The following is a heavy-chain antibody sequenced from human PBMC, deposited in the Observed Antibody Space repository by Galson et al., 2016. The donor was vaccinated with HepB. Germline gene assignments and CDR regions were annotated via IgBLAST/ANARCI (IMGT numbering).Heavy chain of an antibody. Sequence: QSGAEVKKPGESLRISCKGSGYSFTTYWISWVRQVPGKGLEWMGRIDPSDSYTKYSPSFQGHVTISTDRSICTAYLQWSSLKASDTAMYYCARDPGYCSPSGCPRGPRWGQGTLVTVSS. J-gene: IGHJ4*02. D-gene: IGHD2-15*01. V-gene: IGHV5-10-1*01. CDR3: ARDPGYCSPSGCPRGPR. CDR1: GYSFTTYW. CDR2: IDPSDSYT.